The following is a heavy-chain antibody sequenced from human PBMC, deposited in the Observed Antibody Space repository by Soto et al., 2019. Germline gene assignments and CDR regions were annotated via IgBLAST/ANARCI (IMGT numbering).Heavy chain of an antibody. CDR2: IRSQANSYAT. J-gene: IGHJ4*02. CDR3: TRHLADY. D-gene: IGHD3-3*02. CDR1: GFSFSGSA. V-gene: IGHV3-73*02. Sequence: EVQLVESGGGLVQPGGSLKLSCAASGFSFSGSAMHWVRQAPGKGLEWLGRIRSQANSYATAYAASVEGRFTISRDDSKNTASLQMTSLKTEDTAVDFCTRHLADYWGQGTLVTVSS.